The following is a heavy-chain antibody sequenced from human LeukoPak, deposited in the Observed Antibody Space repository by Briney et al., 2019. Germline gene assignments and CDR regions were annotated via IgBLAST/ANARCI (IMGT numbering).Heavy chain of an antibody. CDR3: ARCAYYDFWSGYYGGDAFDI. D-gene: IGHD3-3*01. V-gene: IGHV4-39*07. J-gene: IGHJ3*02. Sequence: PSETPSLTCTVSGGSISSSSYYWGWIRQPPGKGLEWIGSIYYSGSTYYNPSLKSRVTLSVDTSKNQFSLKLSSVTAADTAVYYCARCAYYDFWSGYYGGDAFDIWGQGTMVTVSS. CDR2: IYYSGST. CDR1: GGSISSSSYY.